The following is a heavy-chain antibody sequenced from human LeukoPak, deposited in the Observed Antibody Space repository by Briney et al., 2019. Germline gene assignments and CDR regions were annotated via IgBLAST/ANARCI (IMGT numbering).Heavy chain of an antibody. CDR1: GFTFSDYY. CDR3: AWSSSWYDVYYYGMDV. CDR2: ISSSGSTI. J-gene: IGHJ6*02. V-gene: IGHV3-11*01. D-gene: IGHD6-13*01. Sequence: GGSLRLSCAASGFTFSDYYMSWIRQAPGKGLEWVSYISSSGSTIYYADSVKGRFTISRDNAKNSLYLQMNSLRAEDTAVYYCAWSSSWYDVYYYGMDVWGQGTTVTVSS.